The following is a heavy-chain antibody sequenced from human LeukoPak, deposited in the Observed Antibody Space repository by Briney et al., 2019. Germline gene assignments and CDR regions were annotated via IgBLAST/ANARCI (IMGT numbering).Heavy chain of an antibody. J-gene: IGHJ4*02. CDR2: IYYSGST. CDR3: ARLAQGAFDY. Sequence: PSETLSLTCTVSGGSISSSSYYWGWIRQPPGKGLEWIGSIYYSGSTYYNPSLKSRVTISVDTSKSQFSLKLSSVTAADTAVYYCARLAQGAFDYWGQGTLVTVSS. D-gene: IGHD3-16*01. V-gene: IGHV4-39*01. CDR1: GGSISSSSYY.